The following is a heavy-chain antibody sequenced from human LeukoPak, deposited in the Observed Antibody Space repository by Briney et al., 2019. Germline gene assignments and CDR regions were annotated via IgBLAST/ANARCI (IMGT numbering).Heavy chain of an antibody. CDR2: ITTSNYI. CDR1: GFTFSTYA. CDR3: VREQARGGSFDY. Sequence: GGSLRLSCAASGFTFSTYAMSWVRQAPGKGLEWVLSITTSNYIFYADSVKGRFTISRDNAKNSLYLQMNGLRAEDTAVYYCVREQARGGSFDYWGQGTLVTVSS. J-gene: IGHJ4*02. D-gene: IGHD2-15*01. V-gene: IGHV3-21*01.